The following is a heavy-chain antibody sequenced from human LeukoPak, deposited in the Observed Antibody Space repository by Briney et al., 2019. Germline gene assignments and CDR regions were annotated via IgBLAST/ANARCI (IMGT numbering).Heavy chain of an antibody. J-gene: IGHJ4*02. D-gene: IGHD3-3*01. CDR2: IYYSGST. Sequence: SETLSLTCTVSGGSISSSSYYWGWIRQPPGKGLEWVGSIYYSGSTYYNPSLKSRVTISVDTSKNQFSLKLSSVTAADTAVYYCARHPSPNNYDFWSGYKDYYFDYWGQGTLVTVSS. CDR1: GGSISSSSYY. V-gene: IGHV4-39*01. CDR3: ARHPSPNNYDFWSGYKDYYFDY.